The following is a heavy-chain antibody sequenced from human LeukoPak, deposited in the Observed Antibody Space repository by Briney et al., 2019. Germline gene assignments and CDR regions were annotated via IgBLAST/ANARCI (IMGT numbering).Heavy chain of an antibody. CDR3: AKGGSSWFKYFQH. CDR1: GFSFNSYG. J-gene: IGHJ1*01. V-gene: IGHV3-30*02. D-gene: IGHD6-13*01. CDR2: IRNDGSNT. Sequence: GGSLRLSCAASGFSFNSYGMHWLRQAPGKGLEWVAFIRNDGSNTYYADSVKGRFTISRDNSKNTLYLQMNSLRAEDTAVYYCAKGGSSWFKYFQHWGQGTLVTVSS.